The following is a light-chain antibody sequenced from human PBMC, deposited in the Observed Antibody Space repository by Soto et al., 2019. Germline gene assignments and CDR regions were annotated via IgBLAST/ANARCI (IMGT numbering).Light chain of an antibody. CDR1: QSVSSSY. Sequence: PGERATLSCRASQSVSSSYLAWYQQKPGQAPRLLIYGASTRATGIPDRFSGSGSGTDFTLTISRLEPEDFAVYYCQQYGSSPRTFGQGTKVEIK. CDR3: QQYGSSPRT. J-gene: IGKJ1*01. V-gene: IGKV3-20*01. CDR2: GAS.